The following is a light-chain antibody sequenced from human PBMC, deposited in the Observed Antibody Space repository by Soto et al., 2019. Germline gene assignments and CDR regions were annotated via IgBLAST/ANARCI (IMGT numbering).Light chain of an antibody. CDR2: DVS. J-gene: IGLJ2*01. CDR3: SSYTSSFTVI. CDR1: SSDVGGSHY. V-gene: IGLV2-14*01. Sequence: QSVLTQPASVSGSPGQSSTISCTGTSSDVGGSHYVSWYQHHPGKAPKLTIYDVSNRPSGVSNRFSGSKSGNTASLTISGLQAEDEAYYYCSSYTSSFTVIFGGGTKVTVL.